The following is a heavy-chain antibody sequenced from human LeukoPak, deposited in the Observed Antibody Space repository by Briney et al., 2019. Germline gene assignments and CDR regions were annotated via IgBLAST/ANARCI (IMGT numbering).Heavy chain of an antibody. CDR2: INPNGGST. CDR1: GYTFTSNW. J-gene: IGHJ4*02. D-gene: IGHD1-7*01. CDR3: ARDLSGITGTTGYFDY. Sequence: ASVKVSCKTSGYTFTSNWMHWVRQAPGQGLEWMGIINPNGGSTFYPQKFQGRITVTRDTSSSTVYMELSSLRSEDTAVYYCARDLSGITGTTGYFDYWGQGTLVTVSS. V-gene: IGHV1-46*01.